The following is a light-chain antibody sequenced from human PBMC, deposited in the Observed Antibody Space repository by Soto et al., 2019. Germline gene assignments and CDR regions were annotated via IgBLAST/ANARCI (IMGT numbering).Light chain of an antibody. J-gene: IGKJ2*01. CDR1: HTVASN. CDR3: QQYHNWPPQYT. V-gene: IGKV3-15*01. Sequence: EIVMTQSPASLSVSPGDGATLSCRASHTVASNLAWYQQKPGQGPRLLIHGASTRAAGVPARFSGSGSGTDFTHTISSLQSEDFAVYYCQQYHNWPPQYTFGQGTKLQIK. CDR2: GAS.